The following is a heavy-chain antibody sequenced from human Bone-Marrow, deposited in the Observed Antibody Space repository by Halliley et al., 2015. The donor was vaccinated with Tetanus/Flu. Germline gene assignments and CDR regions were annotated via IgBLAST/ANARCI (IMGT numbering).Heavy chain of an antibody. D-gene: IGHD4-17*01. CDR2: IFRGGTT. J-gene: IGHJ4*02. Sequence: WVLVIFRGGTTFHADPVEGRFTIYRDNTKNALYLQMPSLRGEDTAVYYCASSRHPYGDNGLSYWGQGTLVTVSS. V-gene: IGHV3-53*01. CDR3: ASSRHPYGDNGLSY.